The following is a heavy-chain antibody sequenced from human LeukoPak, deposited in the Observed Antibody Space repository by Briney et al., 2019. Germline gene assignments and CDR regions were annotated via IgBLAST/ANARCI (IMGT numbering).Heavy chain of an antibody. CDR1: GGSFSGYY. V-gene: IGHV4-34*01. CDR3: ARGSNWNSDAFDI. Sequence: SETLSLTCAVYGGSFSGYYWSWIRQPPGKGVEWIGEINHSGSTNYNPSLKSRVTISVDTSKNQFSLKLSSVTAADTAVYYCARGSNWNSDAFDIWGQGTMVTVSS. J-gene: IGHJ3*02. CDR2: INHSGST. D-gene: IGHD1-7*01.